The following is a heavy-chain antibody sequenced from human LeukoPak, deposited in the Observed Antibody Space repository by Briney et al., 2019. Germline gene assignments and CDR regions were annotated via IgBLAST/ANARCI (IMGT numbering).Heavy chain of an antibody. V-gene: IGHV3-66*01. CDR3: ARALRASNPFDY. Sequence: GGSLRLSCAASGFTVSSNYMSWVRQAPGKGLEWVSVIYSGGSTYYADSVKGRFTISRDNSKNTLYLQMNSLRAEDTAVYYCARALRASNPFDYWGQGTLVTVSS. J-gene: IGHJ4*02. CDR2: IYSGGST. D-gene: IGHD3-3*02. CDR1: GFTVSSNY.